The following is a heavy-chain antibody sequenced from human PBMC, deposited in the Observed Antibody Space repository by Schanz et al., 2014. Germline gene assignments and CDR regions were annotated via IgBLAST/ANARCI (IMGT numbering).Heavy chain of an antibody. J-gene: IGHJ4*02. CDR2: ISYGGLS. Sequence: QVQLQESGPGLVKPSETLSLTCSVSGGSISGYYWGWIRQPPGKGLEYIGLISYGGLSDYNPSLKSRVTISVDTSKNQFSLKMTSLTAADTAVYFCARVGGGILTSWYSLDSWGQGTLVTVSS. V-gene: IGHV4-59*13. CDR3: ARVGGGILTSWYSLDS. D-gene: IGHD2-8*02. CDR1: GGSISGYY.